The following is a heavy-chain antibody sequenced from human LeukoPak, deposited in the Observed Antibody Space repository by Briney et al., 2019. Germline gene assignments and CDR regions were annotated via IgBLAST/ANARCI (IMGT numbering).Heavy chain of an antibody. Sequence: PGGSLRLSCAASGFTFSSYWMHCVRQAPGKGLVWVSRINGAGSSISYADSVKGRVTISRDNAKNTLYLQMNNLRAEDTAVYYCARGGDYKNDYWGQGTLVTVSS. J-gene: IGHJ4*02. CDR2: INGAGSSI. CDR3: ARGGDYKNDY. CDR1: GFTFSSYW. D-gene: IGHD4-17*01. V-gene: IGHV3-74*01.